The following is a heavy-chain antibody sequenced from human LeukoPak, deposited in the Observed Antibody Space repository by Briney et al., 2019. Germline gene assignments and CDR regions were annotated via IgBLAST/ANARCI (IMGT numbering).Heavy chain of an antibody. Sequence: ASVKVSCKASGYTFTSYAMHWVRQAPGQRLEWMGWINAGNGNTKYSQKFQGRVTITRDTSASTAYMELSSLRSEDTAVYYCARSSLPLQYSSSHLFRYFDYWGQGTLVTVSS. V-gene: IGHV1-3*01. CDR2: INAGNGNT. D-gene: IGHD6-6*01. CDR1: GYTFTSYA. CDR3: ARSSLPLQYSSSHLFRYFDY. J-gene: IGHJ4*02.